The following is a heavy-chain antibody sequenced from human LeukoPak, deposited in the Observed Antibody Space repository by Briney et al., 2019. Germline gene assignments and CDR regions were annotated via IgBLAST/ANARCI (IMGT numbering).Heavy chain of an antibody. CDR1: GFTFSSYE. V-gene: IGHV3-48*03. J-gene: IGHJ4*02. Sequence: GGSLRLSRAASGFTFSSYEMNWVRQAPGKGLEWVSYISSSGSSIYYADSVKGRFAISRGNAKNSLYLQLNSLGAEDTAVYYCARAGYYFHYWGQGTLVTVSS. CDR2: ISSSGSSI. CDR3: ARAGYYFHY.